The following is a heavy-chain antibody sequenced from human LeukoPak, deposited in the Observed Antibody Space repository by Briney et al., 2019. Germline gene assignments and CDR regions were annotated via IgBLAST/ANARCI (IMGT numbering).Heavy chain of an antibody. Sequence: GRSLRLSCAASGFTFSSYGIHWVRQAPGKGLEWVAGISYDGSNKYYAESVKGRFTIYRDNSKNALYLQMNSLRAEDTAVYYCAKSQYGVPHYWGQGTLVTVSS. V-gene: IGHV3-30*18. D-gene: IGHD2-2*01. J-gene: IGHJ4*02. CDR3: AKSQYGVPHY. CDR2: ISYDGSNK. CDR1: GFTFSSYG.